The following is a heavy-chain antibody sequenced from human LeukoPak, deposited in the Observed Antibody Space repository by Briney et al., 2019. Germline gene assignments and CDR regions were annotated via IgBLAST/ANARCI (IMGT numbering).Heavy chain of an antibody. CDR3: ARGKSFDI. CDR2: IYYSGST. CDR1: AVSISTYY. J-gene: IGHJ3*02. V-gene: IGHV4-59*01. Sequence: ASETLSLTCTVSAVSISTYYWSWIRQPPGKGLEWIGYIYYSGSTNYNPSLERGVTISVDTSKNQFSLKLSSVTAADTAVYYCARGKSFDIWGQGTMVTVSS.